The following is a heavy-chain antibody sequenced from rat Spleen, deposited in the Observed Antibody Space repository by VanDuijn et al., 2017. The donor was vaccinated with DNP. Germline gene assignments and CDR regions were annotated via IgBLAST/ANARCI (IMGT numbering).Heavy chain of an antibody. Sequence: EVQLQESGPGLVKPSQSLSLTCSVTGYSITSNYWGWIRKFPGNKMEWIGHISYSGSTSYNPSLKSRISITRDTSKNQFFLRLNSVTTEDTGTYYCARGNYAMDAWGQGTSVTVSS. CDR2: ISYSGST. CDR1: GYSITSNY. CDR3: ARGNYAMDA. V-gene: IGHV3-1*01. J-gene: IGHJ4*01.